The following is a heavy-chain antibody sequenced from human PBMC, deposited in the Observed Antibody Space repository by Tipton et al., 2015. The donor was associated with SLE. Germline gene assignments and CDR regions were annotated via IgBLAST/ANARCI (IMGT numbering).Heavy chain of an antibody. D-gene: IGHD2-21*01. CDR1: GGSISSNNLF. CDR3: AREVITISDSDAFEI. CDR2: IHYDGTA. V-gene: IGHV4-31*03. J-gene: IGHJ3*02. Sequence: TLSLTCTVSGGSISSNNLFWSWLRQHTGKGLEWIAYIHYDGTAFYNPSLKSRVTISVDTSKNQFSLRLTSVTAADTAVYYCAREVITISDSDAFEIWGQGTMISVSS.